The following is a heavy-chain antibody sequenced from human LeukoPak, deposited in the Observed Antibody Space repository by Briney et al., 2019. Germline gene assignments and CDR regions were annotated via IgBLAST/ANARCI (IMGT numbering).Heavy chain of an antibody. CDR1: GYSFTGAG. CDR2: ISAYNGNT. V-gene: IGHV1-18*01. CDR3: ARSLDIVLMVYAVDY. D-gene: IGHD2-8*01. Sequence: ASVKVSCVACGYSFTGAGISWVRQAPGQGLEWMGWISAYNGNTNYAQKLQGRVTMTTDTSTSTAYMELRSLRSDDTAVYYCARSLDIVLMVYAVDYWGQGTLVTVSS. J-gene: IGHJ4*02.